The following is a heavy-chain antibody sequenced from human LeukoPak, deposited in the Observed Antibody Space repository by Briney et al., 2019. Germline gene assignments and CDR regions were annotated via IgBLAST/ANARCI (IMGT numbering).Heavy chain of an antibody. D-gene: IGHD6-6*01. Sequence: EASVKVSCKASGYTFTSYYMHWVRQAPGQGLEWMGIINTSGGSTSYAQKFQGRVTMTRDMSTSTVYMELSSLRSEDTAVYYCASSIAARSNFDYWGQGTLVTVSS. V-gene: IGHV1-46*01. CDR3: ASSIAARSNFDY. CDR1: GYTFTSYY. CDR2: INTSGGST. J-gene: IGHJ4*02.